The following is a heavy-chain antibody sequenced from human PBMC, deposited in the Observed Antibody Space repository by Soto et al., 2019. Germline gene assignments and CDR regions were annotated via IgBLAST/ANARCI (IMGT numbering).Heavy chain of an antibody. CDR2: LRYDGSNK. V-gene: IGHV3-33*01. J-gene: IGHJ4*02. D-gene: IGHD1-26*01. CDR1: GFRFSGFG. CDR3: ARDGVGATTFYGYFDY. Sequence: QVQLVESGGGVVQPGRSLRLSCAASGFRFSGFGMHWVRQAPGKGLEWVAILRYDGSNKYYADSVKGRFTISRDNSQNTLYLQMDSLRVEDTAVYYCARDGVGATTFYGYFDYWGQGILVTVPS.